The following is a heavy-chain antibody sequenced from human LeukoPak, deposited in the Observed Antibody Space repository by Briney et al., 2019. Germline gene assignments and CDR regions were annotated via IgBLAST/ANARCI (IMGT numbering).Heavy chain of an antibody. D-gene: IGHD5-18*01. J-gene: IGHJ6*02. V-gene: IGHV3-21*01. Sequence: PGGSLRLSCAASGLTFSSYTMNWVRQAPGKGLEWVSSTSSASSYIYYADSVKGRFTISRDNAKDSLYLQMDSLRAEDTAVYYCTRDQGYNYGSFYYYHGMDVWGQGTTVTVSS. CDR1: GLTFSSYT. CDR2: TSSASSYI. CDR3: TRDQGYNYGSFYYYHGMDV.